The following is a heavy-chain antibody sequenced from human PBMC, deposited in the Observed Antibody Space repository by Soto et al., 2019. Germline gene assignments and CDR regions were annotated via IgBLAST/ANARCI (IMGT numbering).Heavy chain of an antibody. J-gene: IGHJ6*02. CDR3: ARSIRGPRRFNGMDV. Sequence: GPTLANPTETLTLTCACSGFSLTIPGMCVSWIRQPPGKALEWLALIERDDDDKYYSTSLKTRLTISKDTRKNQVVLTMANMDPADTGTYYCARSIRGPRRFNGMDVWGQGTTVTVSS. CDR2: IERDDDDK. V-gene: IGHV2-70*13. D-gene: IGHD1-20*01. CDR1: GFSLTIPGMC.